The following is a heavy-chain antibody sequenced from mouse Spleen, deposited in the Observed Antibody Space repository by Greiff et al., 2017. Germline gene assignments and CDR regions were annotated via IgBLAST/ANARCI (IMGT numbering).Heavy chain of an antibody. CDR1: GYTFTSYW. CDR2: IDPSDSYT. Sequence: VQLQQPGAELVMPGASVKLSCKASGYTFTSYWMHWVKQRPGQGLEWIGEIDPSDSYTNYNQKFKGKATLTVDKSSSTAYMQLSSLTSEDSAVYYCARTAADEGFDYWGQGTTLTVSS. CDR3: ARTAADEGFDY. J-gene: IGHJ2*01. V-gene: IGHV1-69*01.